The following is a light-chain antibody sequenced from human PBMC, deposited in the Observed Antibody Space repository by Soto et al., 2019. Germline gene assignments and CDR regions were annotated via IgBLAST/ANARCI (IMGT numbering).Light chain of an antibody. J-gene: IGKJ1*01. CDR1: QSVSSN. CDR2: GAS. CDR3: QQDNNWPPVT. V-gene: IGKV3-15*01. Sequence: EIVMTQSPATLSVSPGERATLSCRASQSVSSNLAWYQQKPGQAPRLLIYGASTRATGIPARFSGSGSGTEVTLTISSLQSEDFAVYYCQQDNNWPPVTFGQGTKVEIK.